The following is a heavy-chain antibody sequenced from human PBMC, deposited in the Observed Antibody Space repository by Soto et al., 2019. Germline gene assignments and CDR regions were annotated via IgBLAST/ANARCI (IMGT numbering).Heavy chain of an antibody. CDR3: DRGTVVTPWADAFDI. CDR2: INSDGSST. V-gene: IGHV3-74*01. D-gene: IGHD2-21*02. J-gene: IGHJ3*02. Sequence: EVQLVESGGGLVQPGGSLRLSCAASGFTFSSYWMHWVRQAPGKGLVWVSRINSDGSSTSYADSVKGRFTISRDNAKNTLYLQMNRLRAEDTAVYYCDRGTVVTPWADAFDIWGQGTMVTVSS. CDR1: GFTFSSYW.